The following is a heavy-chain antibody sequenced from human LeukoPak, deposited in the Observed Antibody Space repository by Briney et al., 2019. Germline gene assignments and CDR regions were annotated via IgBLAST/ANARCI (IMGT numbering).Heavy chain of an antibody. CDR1: GFTFTSYA. Sequence: GGSLRLSCAASGFTFTSYAMSWVRQAPGKGLEWVSSISSSSSYIYYADSVKGRFTISRDNAKNSLYLQMNSLRAEDTAVYYCARDPPYSGYETDYWGQGTLVTVSS. CDR3: ARDPPYSGYETDY. V-gene: IGHV3-21*01. CDR2: ISSSSSYI. J-gene: IGHJ4*02. D-gene: IGHD5-12*01.